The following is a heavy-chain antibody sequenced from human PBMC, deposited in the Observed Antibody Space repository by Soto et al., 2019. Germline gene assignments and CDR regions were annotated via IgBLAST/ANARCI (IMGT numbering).Heavy chain of an antibody. J-gene: IGHJ5*02. CDR3: ARQVVRGLNEYNWFDP. CDR1: SGSINSSPYY. CDR2: IFHSGST. D-gene: IGHD3-10*01. V-gene: IGHV4-39*01. Sequence: PSETLSLTCSVSSGSINSSPYYWGWIRQPPGKGLQWIGSIFHSGSTQYNPSLESRVTISVDSSKNQFSLRLNSLTAADTAVYYCARQVVRGLNEYNWFDPWGRGTLVTVSS.